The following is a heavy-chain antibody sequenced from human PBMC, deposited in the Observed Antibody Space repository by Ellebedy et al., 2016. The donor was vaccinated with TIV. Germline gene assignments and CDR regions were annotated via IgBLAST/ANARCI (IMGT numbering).Heavy chain of an antibody. Sequence: GESLKISXGASGFTFSIAGMTWVRQAPGKGLEWVANIKQDGTEEYYVDSVKGRFTISRDNAKNSLYLQMNSLRAEDTAVYYCARTYQTAMVRGVISPCDYWGQGTLVTVSS. CDR2: IKQDGTEE. CDR3: ARTYQTAMVRGVISPCDY. V-gene: IGHV3-7*01. J-gene: IGHJ4*02. D-gene: IGHD3-10*01. CDR1: GFTFSIAG.